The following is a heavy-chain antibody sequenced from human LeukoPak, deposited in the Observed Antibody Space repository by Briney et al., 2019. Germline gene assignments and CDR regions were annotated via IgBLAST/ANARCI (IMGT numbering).Heavy chain of an antibody. CDR3: ARGRKYCSGGSCSGWFDP. Sequence: PSETLFLTCTVSGSSISSSSYYWGWIRQPPGKGLEWIGSIYYSGSTYYNPSLKSRVTISVDTSKNQFSLKLSSVTAADTAVYYCARGRKYCSGGSCSGWFDPWGQGTLVTVSS. CDR1: GSSISSSSYY. CDR2: IYYSGST. V-gene: IGHV4-39*07. J-gene: IGHJ5*02. D-gene: IGHD2-15*01.